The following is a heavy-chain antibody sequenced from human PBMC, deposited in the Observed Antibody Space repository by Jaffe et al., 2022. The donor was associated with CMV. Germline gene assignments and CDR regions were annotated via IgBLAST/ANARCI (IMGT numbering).Heavy chain of an antibody. CDR3: AREGGSMIVVDRDTTQAAFDI. CDR1: GGTFSSYA. J-gene: IGHJ3*02. D-gene: IGHD3-22*01. CDR2: IIPIFGTA. Sequence: QVQLVQSGAEVKKPGSSVKVSCKASGGTFSSYAISWVRQAPGQGLEWMGGIIPIFGTANYAQKFQGRVTITADESTSTAYMELSSLRSEDTAVYYCAREGGSMIVVDRDTTQAAFDIWGQGTMVTVSS. V-gene: IGHV1-69*01.